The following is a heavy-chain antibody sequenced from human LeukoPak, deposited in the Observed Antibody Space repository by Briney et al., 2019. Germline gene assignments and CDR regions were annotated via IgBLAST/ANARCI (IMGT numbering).Heavy chain of an antibody. V-gene: IGHV4-4*07. D-gene: IGHD3-22*01. CDR3: ARDVGNYYDYIYHYYYDY. CDR2: IYNTGST. J-gene: IGHJ4*02. CDR1: GGSVTSYY. Sequence: PSETLSLTCTVSGGSVTSYYWNWIRQPAGKGLEWVGRIYNTGSTWYNPSLKSRVSMSIDTSKNQFSLKLHSVTAADAAVYYCARDVGNYYDYIYHYYYDYWGQGSLVTVSS.